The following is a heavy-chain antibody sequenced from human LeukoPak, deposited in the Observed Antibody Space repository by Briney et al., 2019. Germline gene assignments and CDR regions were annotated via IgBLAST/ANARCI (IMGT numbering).Heavy chain of an antibody. CDR2: IIPIFGTA. J-gene: IGHJ4*02. Sequence: GASVKVSCKASGGTFSSYAISWVRQAPGQGLEWMGGIIPIFGTANYAQKFQGRVTITADESTSTAYMELSSLRSEDTAVCYCAREEGGLGYCSSTSCYMYYWGQGTLVTVSS. D-gene: IGHD2-2*02. V-gene: IGHV1-69*13. CDR1: GGTFSSYA. CDR3: AREEGGLGYCSSTSCYMYY.